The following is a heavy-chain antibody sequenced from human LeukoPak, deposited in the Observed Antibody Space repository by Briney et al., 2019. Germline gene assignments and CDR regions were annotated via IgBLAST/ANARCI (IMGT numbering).Heavy chain of an antibody. CDR2: ISSSSSYI. Sequence: GGSLRLSCAASGFTFSSYSMNWVRQAPGKGLEWVSSISSSSSYIYYAGSVKGRFTISRDNAKNSLYLQMNSLRVEDTAVYYCARDHLREGATGASEIWGRGTMVTVSS. CDR1: GFTFSSYS. D-gene: IGHD1-26*01. V-gene: IGHV3-21*04. J-gene: IGHJ3*02. CDR3: ARDHLREGATGASEI.